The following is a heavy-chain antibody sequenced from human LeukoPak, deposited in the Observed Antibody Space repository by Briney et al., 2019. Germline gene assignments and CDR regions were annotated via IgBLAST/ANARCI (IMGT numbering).Heavy chain of an antibody. CDR1: GGSISSYY. J-gene: IGHJ3*02. Sequence: PSETLSVTCTVSGGSISSYYWSWIRQPPGKGLEWIGYIYYSGSTNYNPSLKSRVTISVDTSKNQFSLKLSSVTAADTAVYYCARVQVYSYGYKPFDIWGQGTMVTVSS. CDR3: ARVQVYSYGYKPFDI. V-gene: IGHV4-59*01. CDR2: IYYSGST. D-gene: IGHD5-18*01.